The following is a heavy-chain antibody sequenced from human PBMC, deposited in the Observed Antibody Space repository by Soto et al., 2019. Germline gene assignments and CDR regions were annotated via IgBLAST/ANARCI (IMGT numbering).Heavy chain of an antibody. CDR3: ARMYGDLYYFDY. Sequence: PGDSLKISCRASGYIFTNYWIGWVRQMPGKGLEWMGSIYPGDFDTRYIPSFQGQVTISADKSTSTAYLQWSSLKASDTAMYYCARMYGDLYYFDYWGLGTLVTVSS. J-gene: IGHJ4*02. V-gene: IGHV5-51*01. CDR1: GYIFTNYW. CDR2: IYPGDFDT. D-gene: IGHD4-17*01.